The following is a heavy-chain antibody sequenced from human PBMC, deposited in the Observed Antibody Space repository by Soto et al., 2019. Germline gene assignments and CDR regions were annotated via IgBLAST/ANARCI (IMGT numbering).Heavy chain of an antibody. CDR2: ISYDGSNK. Sequence: GGSLRLSCAASGFTFSSYGMHWVRQAPGKGLEWVAVISYDGSNKYYADSVKGRFAISRDNSKNTLYLQMNSLRAEDTAVYYCAKESCSSTSCYTDYYYGMDVWGQETTVTVSS. J-gene: IGHJ6*02. CDR1: GFTFSSYG. D-gene: IGHD2-2*02. V-gene: IGHV3-30*18. CDR3: AKESCSSTSCYTDYYYGMDV.